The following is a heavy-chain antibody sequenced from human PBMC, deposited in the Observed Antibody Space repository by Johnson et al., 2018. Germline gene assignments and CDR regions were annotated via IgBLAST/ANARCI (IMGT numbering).Heavy chain of an antibody. CDR1: GFTFSSYS. CDR3: ASVRGGYYDTPGVLDI. V-gene: IGHV3-21*01. D-gene: IGHD3-22*01. J-gene: IGHJ3*02. CDR2: ISSSSSYI. Sequence: VQLVESGGGLVKPGGSLRLSCAASGFTFSSYSMNWVRQAPGKGLEWVPSISSSSSYIYYADSVKGRLTRSRDNAKNSLYLQMERLRAEDTAVCYCASVRGGYYDTPGVLDIWGQGTMVTVSS.